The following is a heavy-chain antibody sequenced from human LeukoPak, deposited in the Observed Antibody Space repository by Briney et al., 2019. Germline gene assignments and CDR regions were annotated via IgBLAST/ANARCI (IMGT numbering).Heavy chain of an antibody. V-gene: IGHV3-33*06. CDR2: IWYDGSNK. CDR1: GFTFSSYG. J-gene: IGHJ4*02. Sequence: GRSLRLSCAAPGFTFSSYGMHWVRQAPGKGLEWVAVIWYDGSNKYYADSVKGRFTISRDNSKNTLYLQMNSLRAEDTAVYYCAKEPDYFWGQGTLVTVSP. CDR3: AKEPDYF.